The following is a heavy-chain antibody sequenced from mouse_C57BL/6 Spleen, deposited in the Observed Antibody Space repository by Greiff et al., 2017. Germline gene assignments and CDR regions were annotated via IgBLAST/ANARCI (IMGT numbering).Heavy chain of an antibody. Sequence: VQLQESGPELVKPGASVKISCKASGYAFSSSWMNWVKQRPGKGLEWIGRIYPGDGDTNYNGKFKGKATLTADKSSSTAYMQLSSLTSEDSAVNFCAREGVTTGFAYWGQGTLVTVSA. CDR2: IYPGDGDT. J-gene: IGHJ3*01. CDR3: AREGVTTGFAY. V-gene: IGHV1-82*01. CDR1: GYAFSSSW. D-gene: IGHD2-2*01.